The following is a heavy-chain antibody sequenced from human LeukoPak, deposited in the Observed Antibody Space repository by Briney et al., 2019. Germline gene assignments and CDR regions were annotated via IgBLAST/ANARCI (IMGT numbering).Heavy chain of an antibody. D-gene: IGHD3-9*01. Sequence: PGGSLRLSCAASGFTFDDYAMHWVRQAPGKGLEWVSGISWNSGSIGYADSVKGRFTISRDNAKNSLYPQMNSLRAEDTALYYCAKDNSYDILTGYIDYWGQGTLVTVSS. V-gene: IGHV3-9*01. CDR1: GFTFDDYA. CDR3: AKDNSYDILTGYIDY. J-gene: IGHJ4*02. CDR2: ISWNSGSI.